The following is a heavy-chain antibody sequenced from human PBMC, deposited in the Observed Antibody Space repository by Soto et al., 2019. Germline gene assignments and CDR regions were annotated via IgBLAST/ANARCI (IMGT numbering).Heavy chain of an antibody. CDR3: ARLPSGWYGTFFDP. V-gene: IGHV4-59*08. D-gene: IGHD6-19*01. CDR1: GGSISSYY. Sequence: SETLSLTCTVSGGSISSYYWSWIRQPPGKGLEWIGYIYYSGSTNYNPSLKSRVTISVDTSKNQFSLKLSSVTAADTAVYYCARLPSGWYGTFFDPWGQGTLVTVSS. CDR2: IYYSGST. J-gene: IGHJ5*02.